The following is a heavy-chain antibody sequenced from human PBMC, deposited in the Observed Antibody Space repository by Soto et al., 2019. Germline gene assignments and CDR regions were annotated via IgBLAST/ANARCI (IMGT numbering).Heavy chain of an antibody. CDR1: GGTFINYV. CDR3: ARGRPCPNLAP. V-gene: IGHV1-69*01. CDR2: LIPIFGAA. D-gene: IGHD1-1*01. J-gene: IGHJ5*02. Sequence: QVQLVQSGAEVRKPGSSVKVSCKISGGTFINYVISWLRQAPGQGLEWMGGLIPIFGAANLAQKFQGRVTITAAEYTSTVNMELSSLTSEDTAVYYCARGRPCPNLAPWGQGTLVTVSS.